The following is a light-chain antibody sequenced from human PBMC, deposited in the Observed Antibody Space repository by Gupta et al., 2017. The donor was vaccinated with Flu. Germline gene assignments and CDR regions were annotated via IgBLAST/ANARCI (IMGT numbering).Light chain of an antibody. V-gene: IGKV3-20*01. CDR1: QSVSSSY. J-gene: IGKJ2*01. CDR2: GAF. CDR3: QQYGSSPLYT. Sequence: IVLTQSPRTLSLSPGERATPSSRAMQSVSSSYLAWYQQKPGQAPSLLIYGAFSRATGIPDRFSGSGSATAFTLTISRREPEDVAVYYCQQYGSSPLYTFGQGTKLEIK.